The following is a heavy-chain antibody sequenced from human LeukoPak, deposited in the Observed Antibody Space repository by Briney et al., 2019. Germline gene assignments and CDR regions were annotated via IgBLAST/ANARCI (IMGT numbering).Heavy chain of an antibody. Sequence: GVSVRLSCGASGFIFYDYAMQWLRQVPGKGLVWVSGISRKSDSILYAVTVKGRFTVSIDNAKNSLYLQMNSLRPEDTAFYYCAKDGGHSSVLYYFVSWGQGTLVTVSS. J-gene: IGHJ4*02. CDR1: GFIFYDYA. V-gene: IGHV3-9*01. D-gene: IGHD6-19*01. CDR2: ISRKSDSI. CDR3: AKDGGHSSVLYYFVS.